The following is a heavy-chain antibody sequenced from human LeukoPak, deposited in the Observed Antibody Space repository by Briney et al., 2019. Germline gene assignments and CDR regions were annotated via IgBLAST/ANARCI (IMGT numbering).Heavy chain of an antibody. CDR2: ISYSGST. CDR1: GGSISSYC. Sequence: KPSETLSLTCTVSGGSISSYCWSWIRQPPGKGLEWIGYISYSGSTNYNPSLKSRVTISVDTSKNQFSLKLSSVTAADTAVYYCARHSGWSGTSYWGQGTLVTVSS. J-gene: IGHJ4*02. CDR3: ARHSGWSGTSY. D-gene: IGHD3-3*01. V-gene: IGHV4-59*01.